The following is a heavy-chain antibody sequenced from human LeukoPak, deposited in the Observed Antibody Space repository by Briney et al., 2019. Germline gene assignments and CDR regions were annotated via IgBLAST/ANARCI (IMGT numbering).Heavy chain of an antibody. CDR1: GGPFSGYY. CDR3: AREDIVVVPAAMGKNWFDP. Sequence: SETLSLTCAVYGGPFSGYYWRWIRQPPGKGLEWSGEINHSGSTNYNPSLKSRVTISVDTSKKQFSLKLSSVTAADTAVYYCAREDIVVVPAAMGKNWFDPWGQGTLVTVSS. CDR2: INHSGST. V-gene: IGHV4-34*01. D-gene: IGHD2-2*01. J-gene: IGHJ5*02.